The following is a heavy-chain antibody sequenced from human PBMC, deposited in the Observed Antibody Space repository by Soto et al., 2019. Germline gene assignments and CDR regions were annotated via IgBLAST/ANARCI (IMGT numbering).Heavy chain of an antibody. CDR1: GGSISSSSYY. Sequence: SETLSLTCTVSGGSISSSSYYWGWIRQPPGKGLEWIGSIYYSGSTYYNPSLKSRVTISVDTSKNQFSLKLSSVTAADTAVYYCARIIEAAGNKDYWGQGTLVTVSS. CDR2: IYYSGST. CDR3: ARIIEAAGNKDY. J-gene: IGHJ4*02. D-gene: IGHD6-13*01. V-gene: IGHV4-39*01.